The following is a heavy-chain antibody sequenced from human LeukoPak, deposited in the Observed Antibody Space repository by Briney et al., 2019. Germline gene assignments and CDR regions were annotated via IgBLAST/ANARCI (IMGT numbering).Heavy chain of an antibody. CDR2: IYYSGST. D-gene: IGHD2-2*02. Sequence: SETLSLTRTVSGGSISSYYWSWIRQPPGKGLEWIGYIYYSGSTNYNPSLKSRVTISVDTSKNQFSLKLSSVTAADTAVYYCAGYCSSTSCYTTYPDAFDIWGQGTMVTVSS. CDR3: AGYCSSTSCYTTYPDAFDI. CDR1: GGSISSYY. J-gene: IGHJ3*02. V-gene: IGHV4-59*01.